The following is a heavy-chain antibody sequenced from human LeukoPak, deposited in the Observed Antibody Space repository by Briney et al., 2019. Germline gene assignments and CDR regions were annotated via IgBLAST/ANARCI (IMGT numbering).Heavy chain of an antibody. CDR2: INPNSGGT. Sequence: ASVKVSCKASGYTFTGYYMHWVRQAPGQGLEWMGWINPNSGGTNYAQKFQGWVTMTRDTSISTAYMELSRLRSDDTAVYYCARGEGYTAMGLMDVWGNGTTVTVSS. J-gene: IGHJ6*04. V-gene: IGHV1-2*04. D-gene: IGHD5-18*01. CDR3: ARGEGYTAMGLMDV. CDR1: GYTFTGYY.